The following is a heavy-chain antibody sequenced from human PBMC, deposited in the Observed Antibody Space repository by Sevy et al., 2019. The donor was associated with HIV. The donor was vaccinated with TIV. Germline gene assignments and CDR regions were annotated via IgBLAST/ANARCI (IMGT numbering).Heavy chain of an antibody. J-gene: IGHJ3*02. V-gene: IGHV4-34*01. CDR3: ARHCSGTSCSHTFDI. CDR2: INHSGST. CDR1: GGSFSGYY. D-gene: IGHD2-2*01. Sequence: SETLSLTCAVYGGSFSGYYWSWIRQPPGKGLEWIGEINHSGSTNYNPSLKSRVTISVDTSKNQFSLKLSSVTAADTAVYYCARHCSGTSCSHTFDIWGQGTMITVSS.